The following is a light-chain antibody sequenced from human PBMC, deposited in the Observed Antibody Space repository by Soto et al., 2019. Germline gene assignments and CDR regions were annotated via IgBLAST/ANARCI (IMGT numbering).Light chain of an antibody. V-gene: IGLV2-11*01. CDR3: CSYAGTYTWI. Sequence: QSALTQPRSVSGSPGQSVTISCTGTSSDVGNYNYVSWYQQHPGKAPKVMIYDVTKRPSGVPDRFSGSKSGNTASLTISGLQVEDEADYYCCSYAGTYTWIFGGGTKLTVL. J-gene: IGLJ2*01. CDR1: SSDVGNYNY. CDR2: DVT.